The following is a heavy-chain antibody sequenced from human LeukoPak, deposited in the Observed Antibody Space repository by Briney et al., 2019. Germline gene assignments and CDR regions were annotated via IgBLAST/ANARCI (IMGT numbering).Heavy chain of an antibody. CDR3: ARQVTSSSWYYFDY. V-gene: IGHV5-51*01. J-gene: IGHJ4*02. CDR1: GYSFTSYW. Sequence: GEPLKISCKGPGYSFTSYWIGWVRQMPGKGLEWMGIIYPGDSITTYSPSLQGQVTLSADKSVSTAYLQWSSLKASDTAMYYCARQVTSSSWYYFDYWGQGTLVTVSS. CDR2: IYPGDSIT. D-gene: IGHD6-13*01.